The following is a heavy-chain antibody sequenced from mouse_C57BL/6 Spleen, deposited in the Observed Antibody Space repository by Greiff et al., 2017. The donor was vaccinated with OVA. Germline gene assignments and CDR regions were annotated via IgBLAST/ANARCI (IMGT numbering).Heavy chain of an antibody. D-gene: IGHD1-1*01. J-gene: IGHJ1*03. CDR1: GYAFSSSW. CDR3: ARAPHYGSSFSYWYFGV. V-gene: IGHV1-82*01. Sequence: QVQLQQSGPELVKPGASVKISCKASGYAFSSSWMNWVKQRPGKGLEWIGRIYPGDGDTNYNGKFKGQATLTADKSSSTAYMQLSSLTSEDSAVYFCARAPHYGSSFSYWYFGVWGTGTTVTVSS. CDR2: IYPGDGDT.